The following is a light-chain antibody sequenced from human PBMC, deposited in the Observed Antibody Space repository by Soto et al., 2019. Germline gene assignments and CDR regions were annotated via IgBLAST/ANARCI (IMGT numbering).Light chain of an antibody. CDR1: QSLVYSDGNTY. J-gene: IGKJ2*01. CDR3: MQGTHWPPYT. V-gene: IGKV2-30*01. Sequence: EVVMTQSPLSLPVTLGQPASISCRSSQSLVYSDGNTYLNWFQQMPGQSPRRLMYKVSNRDSGVPDRFSGSGSGSDFTLKISRVEAEDVGGYYCMQGTHWPPYTGGQGTKLEIK. CDR2: KVS.